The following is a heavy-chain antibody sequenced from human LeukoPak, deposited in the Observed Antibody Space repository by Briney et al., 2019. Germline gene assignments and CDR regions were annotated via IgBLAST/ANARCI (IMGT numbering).Heavy chain of an antibody. Sequence: SVEVSCKASGGTFSSYAISWVRQAPGQGLEWMGRIIPIFGTANYAQRFQGTVTINTDESTSTAYMELSSLRSEDTAVYYCARVCSSTSCYGTFDYWGQGTLVTVSS. V-gene: IGHV1-69*05. CDR2: IIPIFGTA. CDR3: ARVCSSTSCYGTFDY. CDR1: GGTFSSYA. J-gene: IGHJ4*02. D-gene: IGHD2-2*01.